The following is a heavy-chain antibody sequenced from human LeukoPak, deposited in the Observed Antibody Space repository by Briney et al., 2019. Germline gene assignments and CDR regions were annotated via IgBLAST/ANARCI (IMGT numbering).Heavy chain of an antibody. CDR1: GFTVSSNY. Sequence: PGGSLRLSCAASGFTVSSNYMSWVRQAPGKGLEWVSVSYSGGSTYYADSVKGRFTISRDNSKNTLYLQMDSLRAEDTAVYYCARGGPGDYDFWSGYYSSYYYYGMDVWGQGTTVTVSS. CDR2: SYSGGST. CDR3: ARGGPGDYDFWSGYYSSYYYYGMDV. V-gene: IGHV3-53*01. J-gene: IGHJ6*02. D-gene: IGHD3-3*01.